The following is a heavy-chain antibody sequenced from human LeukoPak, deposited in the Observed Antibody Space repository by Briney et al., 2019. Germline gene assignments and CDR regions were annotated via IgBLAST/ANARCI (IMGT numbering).Heavy chain of an antibody. CDR2: IYTSGST. D-gene: IGHD1-26*01. CDR1: GGSISSCY. Sequence: SETLSLTCTVSGGSISSCYWSWIRQPPGKGLEWIGYIYTSGSTNYNPSLKSRVTISVDTSKNQFSLKLSSVTAADTAVYYCARHGHSGSFRFDYWGQGTLVTVSS. CDR3: ARHGHSGSFRFDY. V-gene: IGHV4-4*09. J-gene: IGHJ4*02.